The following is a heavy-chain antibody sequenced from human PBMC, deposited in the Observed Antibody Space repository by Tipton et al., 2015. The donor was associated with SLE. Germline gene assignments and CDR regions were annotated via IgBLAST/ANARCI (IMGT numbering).Heavy chain of an antibody. CDR3: ARSGVFWSGYFH. CDR1: GGSISSYY. J-gene: IGHJ4*02. CDR2: IYYSGST. V-gene: IGHV4-59*08. D-gene: IGHD3-3*01. Sequence: TLSLTCTVSGGSISSYYWSWIRQPPGKGLEWIGYIYYSGSTNYNPSLKSRVTISVDTSKNQFSLKLSSVTAADTAVYYCARSGVFWSGYFHWGQGTLVTVSS.